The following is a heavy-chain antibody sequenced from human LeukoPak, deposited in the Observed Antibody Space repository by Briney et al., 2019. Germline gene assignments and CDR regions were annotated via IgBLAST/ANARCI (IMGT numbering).Heavy chain of an antibody. Sequence: SETLSLTCTVSGGSISSGSYYWSWIRQPAGKGLEWIGRIYTSGSTNYNPSLKSRVTISVDTSKNQFSLKLSSVTAADTAVYYCASGLGYCSSTSCYDPWGQGTLVTVSS. CDR2: IYTSGST. J-gene: IGHJ5*02. CDR1: GGSISSGSYY. V-gene: IGHV4-61*02. CDR3: ASGLGYCSSTSCYDP. D-gene: IGHD2-2*01.